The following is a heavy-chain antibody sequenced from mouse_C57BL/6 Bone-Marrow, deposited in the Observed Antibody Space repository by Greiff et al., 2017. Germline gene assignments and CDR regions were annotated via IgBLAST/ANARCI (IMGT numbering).Heavy chain of an antibody. CDR3: ARGVYYGSPYYFDY. CDR2: IDPSDSET. V-gene: IGHV1-52*01. D-gene: IGHD2-2*01. CDR1: GYTFTSYW. J-gene: IGHJ2*01. Sequence: QVQLQQPGAELVRPGSSVKLSCKASGYTFTSYWMHWVKQRPIQGLEWIGNIDPSDSETPYTQKFKAKATLTVDKSSSTAYMQLSSLTSEDSAGYDCARGVYYGSPYYFDYWGQGTTRTVSS.